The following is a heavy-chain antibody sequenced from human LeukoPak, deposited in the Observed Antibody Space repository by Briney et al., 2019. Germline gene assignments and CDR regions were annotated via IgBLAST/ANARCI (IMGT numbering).Heavy chain of an antibody. CDR3: ARDYSTHYDSSGYMRYNWFDP. CDR2: IIPIFGTA. D-gene: IGHD3-22*01. Sequence: SVKVSCKASGGTFSSYAISWVRQAPGQGLEWMGGIIPIFGTANYAQKFQGRVTITADKSTSTAYMELSSLRSEDTAVYYCARDYSTHYDSSGYMRYNWFDPWGQGTLVTVSS. J-gene: IGHJ5*02. V-gene: IGHV1-69*06. CDR1: GGTFSSYA.